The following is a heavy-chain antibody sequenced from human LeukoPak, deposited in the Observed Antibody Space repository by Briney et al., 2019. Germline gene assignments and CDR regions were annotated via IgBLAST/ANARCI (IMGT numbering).Heavy chain of an antibody. J-gene: IGHJ4*02. D-gene: IGHD3-22*01. CDR1: GFTFSSYA. CDR3: AKDYYDSSGYYPHYYFDY. Sequence: GGSLRLSCAASGFTFSSYAMSWARQAPGKGLEWVSAISGSGGSTYYADSVKGRFTISRDNSKNTLYLQMNSLRAEDTAVYYCAKDYYDSSGYYPHYYFDYWGQGTLVTVSS. V-gene: IGHV3-23*01. CDR2: ISGSGGST.